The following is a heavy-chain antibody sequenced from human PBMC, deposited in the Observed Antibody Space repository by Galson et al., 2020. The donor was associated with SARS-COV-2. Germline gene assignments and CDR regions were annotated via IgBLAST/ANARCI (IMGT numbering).Heavy chain of an antibody. CDR1: GGSISNNY. CDR2: IYHIGST. J-gene: IGHJ2*01. D-gene: IGHD3-10*01. Sequence: ETLSLTCTVSGGSISNNYWSWIRQSPGKGLEWIGFIYHIGSTNSNPSLKSRVTLSVDTSKNQLSLKLRSVTAADTAIYYCARHGENYGLIFEGYLDLCGRGTQVTVSS. V-gene: IGHV4-59*08. CDR3: ARHGENYGLIFEGYLDL.